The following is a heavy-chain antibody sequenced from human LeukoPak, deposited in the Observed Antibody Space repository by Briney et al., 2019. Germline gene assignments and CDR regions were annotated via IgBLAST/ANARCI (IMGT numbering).Heavy chain of an antibody. CDR3: AKDRYSSSWYWFDP. Sequence: GATLSLSSAASRFTFTSYAMTCIRNGPGMGWDWHPPISAIEGSTYYACYVNSRFTISRDNSKNTLYLQMNSLRAEDTAVYYCAKDRYSSSWYWFDPWGQGTLVTVSS. D-gene: IGHD6-13*01. V-gene: IGHV3-23*01. CDR2: ISAIEGST. J-gene: IGHJ5*02. CDR1: RFTFTSYA.